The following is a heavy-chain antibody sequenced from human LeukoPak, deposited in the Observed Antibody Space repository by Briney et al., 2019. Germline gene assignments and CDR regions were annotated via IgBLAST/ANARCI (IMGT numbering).Heavy chain of an antibody. V-gene: IGHV3-48*01. Sequence: GGSLRLSCAASGFTFSSYSMNWVRQAPGKGLEWVSYISSSSSTIYYADSVKGRFTISRDNAKNSLYLQMNSLRAEDTAVYYCAKPVTIFGVVRGGYFDYWGQGTLVTVSS. CDR3: AKPVTIFGVVRGGYFDY. D-gene: IGHD3-3*01. CDR1: GFTFSSYS. CDR2: ISSSSSTI. J-gene: IGHJ4*02.